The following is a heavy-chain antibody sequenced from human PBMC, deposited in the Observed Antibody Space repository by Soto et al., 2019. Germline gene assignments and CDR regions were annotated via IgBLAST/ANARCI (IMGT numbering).Heavy chain of an antibody. V-gene: IGHV3-20*04. CDR2: INWNGGST. J-gene: IGHJ4*02. CDR1: GFTFDDYG. D-gene: IGHD6-13*01. CDR3: ARVRIAAAGTGTFDY. Sequence: GGSLRLSCAASGFTFDDYGMSWVRQAPGKGLEWVSGINWNGGSTGYADSVKGRFTISRDNAKNSLYLQMNSLRAEDTALYYCARVRIAAAGTGTFDYWGQGTLVTVSS.